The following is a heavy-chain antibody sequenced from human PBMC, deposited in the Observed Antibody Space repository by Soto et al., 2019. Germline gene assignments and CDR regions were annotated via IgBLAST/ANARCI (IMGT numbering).Heavy chain of an antibody. J-gene: IGHJ6*02. V-gene: IGHV1-18*04. D-gene: IGHD6-6*01. CDR2: ISAYNGNT. CDR3: ARRRSSSSNNYYYYYGMDV. CDR1: GYTFTSYG. Sequence: GASVKVSCKASGYTFTSYGISWVRQAPGQGLEWMGWISAYNGNTNYAQKLQGRVTMTTDTSTSTAYMELRSLRSDDTAVYYCARRRSSSSNNYYYYYGMDVWGQGTTVTVSS.